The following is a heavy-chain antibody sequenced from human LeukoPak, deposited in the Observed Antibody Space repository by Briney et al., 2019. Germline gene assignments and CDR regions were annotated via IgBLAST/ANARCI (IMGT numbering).Heavy chain of an antibody. D-gene: IGHD6-13*01. V-gene: IGHV3-30*03. CDR1: GFTFSDYS. J-gene: IGHJ3*02. Sequence: PGGSLRLSCAASGFTFSDYSMHWVRQAPGKGLEWVAVISYDGSNKYYADSVKGRFTISRDNSKNTLYLQMNSLRAEDTAVYYCARDLAAADAFDIWGQGTMVTVSS. CDR2: ISYDGSNK. CDR3: ARDLAAADAFDI.